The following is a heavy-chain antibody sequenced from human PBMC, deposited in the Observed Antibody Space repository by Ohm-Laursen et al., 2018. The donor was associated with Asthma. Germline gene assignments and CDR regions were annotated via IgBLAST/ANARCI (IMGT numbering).Heavy chain of an antibody. J-gene: IGHJ4*02. Sequence: TLSLTCIVSGDSISSGNNYWSWIRQHPGKGLEWIGYIYYSGITYSNPSLRSRVTISVDTSKNQFSLNLTSVTAADTAVYYCARGSFYYESTGYYFFDHWGQGTLVTVSS. CDR3: ARGSFYYESTGYYFFDH. D-gene: IGHD3-22*01. CDR1: GDSISSGNNY. V-gene: IGHV4-31*03. CDR2: IYYSGIT.